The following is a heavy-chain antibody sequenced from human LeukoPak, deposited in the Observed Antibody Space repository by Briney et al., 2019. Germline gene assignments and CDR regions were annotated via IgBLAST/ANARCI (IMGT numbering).Heavy chain of an antibody. Sequence: GGSLRLSCAASRFTFSSYAMSWVRQAPGKGLEWVSAISGSGGSTYYADSVKGRFTISRDNSKNTLYLQMNSLRAEDTAVYYGAKNEYQWLVTDFEYWGQGTLVTVSS. CDR1: RFTFSSYA. V-gene: IGHV3-23*01. D-gene: IGHD6-19*01. CDR3: AKNEYQWLVTDFEY. CDR2: ISGSGGST. J-gene: IGHJ4*02.